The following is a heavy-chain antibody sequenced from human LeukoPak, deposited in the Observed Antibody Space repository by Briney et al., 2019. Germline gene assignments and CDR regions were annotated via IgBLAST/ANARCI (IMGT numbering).Heavy chain of an antibody. V-gene: IGHV3-23*01. D-gene: IGHD6-13*01. CDR1: GFTFSSYA. CDR3: AKGILSSSSWTPFFDY. CDR2: ISGSGGST. J-gene: IGHJ4*02. Sequence: PGGSLRLSCAASGFTFSSYAMSWVRQAPGKGLEWVSAISGSGGSTYYADSVKGRFTISRDNSKNTLYLQTNSLRAEDTAVYYCAKGILSSSSWTPFFDYWGQGTLVTVSS.